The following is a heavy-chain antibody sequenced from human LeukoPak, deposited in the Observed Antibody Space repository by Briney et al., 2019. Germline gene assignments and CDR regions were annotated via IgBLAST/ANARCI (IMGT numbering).Heavy chain of an antibody. V-gene: IGHV4-30-2*01. J-gene: IGHJ4*02. CDR1: GGSMSSGGYF. CDR3: ARTKGGGDSVDY. D-gene: IGHD2-21*01. CDR2: IYHSGTS. Sequence: PSQTVSLTCTVSGGSMSSGGYFWSWIRQPPGKGLEWIGYIYHSGTSYYSPSLQSRVTISVDRSKNQFSLKLSSVTAADTAVYYCARTKGGGDSVDYWGEGTLVTVSS.